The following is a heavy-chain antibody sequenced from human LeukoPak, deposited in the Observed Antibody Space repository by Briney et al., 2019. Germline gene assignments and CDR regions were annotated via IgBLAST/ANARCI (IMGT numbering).Heavy chain of an antibody. CDR1: GYTFTNYH. J-gene: IGHJ5*02. Sequence: ASVEVSCKASGYTFTNYHITWVRQAPGQGLEWMGWISPYNGNTNYAQNLQGRVTMTTDTSTRTAYMELRSLRSDDTAVYYCARGDISWFDPWGQGTLVTVSS. D-gene: IGHD3-9*01. CDR2: ISPYNGNT. CDR3: ARGDISWFDP. V-gene: IGHV1-18*01.